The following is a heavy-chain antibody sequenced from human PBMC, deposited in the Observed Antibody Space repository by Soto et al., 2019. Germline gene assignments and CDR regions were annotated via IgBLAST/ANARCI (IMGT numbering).Heavy chain of an antibody. V-gene: IGHV3-23*01. J-gene: IGHJ4*02. CDR3: AKDGRLPPLY. CDR2: MTASGGTT. CDR1: GFAFRDYA. D-gene: IGHD1-1*01. Sequence: EVPLLESGGGLVQPGGSLRLSCAASGFAFRDYAMSWVRQAPGKGLEWVSYMTASGGTTYYADSVKGRFTISRDNSKNTLYLLMNSLRVEDTAVCYGAKDGRLPPLYWGPGALLIVS.